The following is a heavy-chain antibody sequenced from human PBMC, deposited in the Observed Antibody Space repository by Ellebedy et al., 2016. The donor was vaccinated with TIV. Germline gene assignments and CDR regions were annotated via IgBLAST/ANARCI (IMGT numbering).Heavy chain of an antibody. V-gene: IGHV4-31*03. Sequence: SETLSLTCTVSGTFISDGGYYWAWIRQHPGKGLEWIGHIYYSGRTYYSPSLESRVTISIDMSMNHFSLNLTSVTAADTAVYFCARGYHDYGIDAFDVWGRGTMVTVSS. CDR1: GTFISDGGYY. CDR2: IYYSGRT. J-gene: IGHJ3*01. CDR3: ARGYHDYGIDAFDV. D-gene: IGHD4-17*01.